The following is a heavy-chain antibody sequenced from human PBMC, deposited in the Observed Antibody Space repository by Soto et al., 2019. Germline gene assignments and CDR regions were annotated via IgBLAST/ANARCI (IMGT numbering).Heavy chain of an antibody. CDR1: VYTFTSYG. V-gene: IGHV1-18*01. J-gene: IGHJ4*02. D-gene: IGHD5-12*01. Sequence: GASVKVSCKASVYTFTSYGISWVRQATGQGLEWMGWISAYNGNTNYAQKFQGWVTMTRDTSISTAYMELSRLRSDDTAVYYCAGGLVDIVATIGPSGVDYWGQGTLVTVSS. CDR3: AGGLVDIVATIGPSGVDY. CDR2: ISAYNGNT.